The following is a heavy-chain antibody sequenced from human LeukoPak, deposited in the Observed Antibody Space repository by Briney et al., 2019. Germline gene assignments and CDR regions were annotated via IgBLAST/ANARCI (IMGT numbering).Heavy chain of an antibody. D-gene: IGHD6-13*01. CDR2: IYYSGST. CDR3: ARGGSSWMPFDY. J-gene: IGHJ4*02. Sequence: SETLSLTCTVSGGSISSYYWSWIRQPPGKGLEWIGYIYYSGSTNYNPSLKSRVTISVDTSKNQFSLKLSSVTAADTAVYYCARGGSSWMPFDYWGQGTLVTVSS. CDR1: GGSISSYY. V-gene: IGHV4-59*01.